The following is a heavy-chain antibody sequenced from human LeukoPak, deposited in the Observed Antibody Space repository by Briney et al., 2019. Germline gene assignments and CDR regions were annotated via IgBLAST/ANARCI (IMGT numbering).Heavy chain of an antibody. CDR3: ASWCGGSYFFDY. V-gene: IGHV3-74*01. D-gene: IGHD2-15*01. CDR1: GFTFSTSW. J-gene: IGHJ4*02. CDR2: ITSDGSTT. Sequence: PGGSLRLSCAASGFTFSTSWMHWVRQAPGKGPVWVSRITSDGSTTIYAESMKGRFTISRDNAKNTLYLQMNSLRAEDTAVYYCASWCGGSYFFDYWGQGTLVTVSS.